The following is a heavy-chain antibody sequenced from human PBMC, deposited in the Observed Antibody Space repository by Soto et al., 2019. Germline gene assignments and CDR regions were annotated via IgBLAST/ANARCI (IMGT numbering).Heavy chain of an antibody. D-gene: IGHD3-10*01. J-gene: IGHJ2*01. CDR3: ARKGTGSTSRADYWYFDP. CDR2: ISGGGDAA. CDR1: GFTFINFA. V-gene: IGHV3-23*01. Sequence: EVQLLESGGGLVQPGGSLRLSCAGSGFTFINFAMNWVRQAPGKGLEWVSTISGGGDAAFFADSVRGRFTISRDNAKDTVALQMNGLGVDDTAVYYCARKGTGSTSRADYWYFDPWGRGTLVTVPS.